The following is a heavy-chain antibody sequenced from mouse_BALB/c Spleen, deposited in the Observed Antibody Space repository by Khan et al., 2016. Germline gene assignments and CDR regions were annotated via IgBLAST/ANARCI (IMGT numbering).Heavy chain of an antibody. CDR2: ISYSGNT. V-gene: IGHV3-2*02. CDR1: GYSITSDYA. D-gene: IGHD1-1*01. Sequence: EVELVESGPGLVKPSQSLSLICTVTGYSITSDYAWNWIRQFPGNKLEWMGFISYSGNTNYNPSLKSRISITRDTSKNQFFLHLNSVTTEDRAIYYCARVYGGDFDYWGQGTTLTVSS. CDR3: ARVYGGDFDY. J-gene: IGHJ2*01.